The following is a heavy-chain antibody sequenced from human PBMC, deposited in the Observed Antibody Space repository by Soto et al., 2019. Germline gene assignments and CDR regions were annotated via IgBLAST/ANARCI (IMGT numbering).Heavy chain of an antibody. D-gene: IGHD5-18*01. CDR2: INPSGFST. CDR1: GYTFSSSY. CDR3: ARGGYTYGFSAMDV. V-gene: IGHV1-46*01. J-gene: IGHJ6*02. Sequence: ASVKVSCKASGYTFSSSYIHWVRQAPGQGLEWMGLINPSGFSTDYAQTFQGRVTVTRDTSTSTVYMELSSLRSEDTAVYYCARGGYTYGFSAMDVWGPGTTVTVSS.